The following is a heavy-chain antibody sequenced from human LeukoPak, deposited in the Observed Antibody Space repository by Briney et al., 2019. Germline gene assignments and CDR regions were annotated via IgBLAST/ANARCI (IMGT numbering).Heavy chain of an antibody. D-gene: IGHD6-19*01. CDR3: AKGSGWHAEPFDY. V-gene: IGHV3-30-3*01. Sequence: GGSLRLSCAASGFTFSSSAMHWVRQPPGKGLEWVAIISYDGSSKYYADSLKGRLTISRDNSKNTLYLQMNSLRAEDTAVYYCAKGSGWHAEPFDYWGQGTLVTVSS. CDR1: GFTFSSSA. CDR2: ISYDGSSK. J-gene: IGHJ4*02.